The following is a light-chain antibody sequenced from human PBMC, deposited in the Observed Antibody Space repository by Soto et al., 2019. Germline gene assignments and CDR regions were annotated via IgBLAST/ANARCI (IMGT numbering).Light chain of an antibody. CDR1: QSVSNL. V-gene: IGKV3-11*01. CDR3: HQRYTWPIT. Sequence: EIVLTQSPATLSLSPGERATLSCMASQSVSNLLIWFQQKPGQAPRLLIYDASNRATGIPARFSGSGSGTDFPLTISSLEPEDVAVYYCHQRYTWPITFGQGTRLEIK. CDR2: DAS. J-gene: IGKJ5*01.